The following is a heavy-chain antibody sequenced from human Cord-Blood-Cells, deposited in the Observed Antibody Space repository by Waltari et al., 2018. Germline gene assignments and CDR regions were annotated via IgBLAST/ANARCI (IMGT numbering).Heavy chain of an antibody. V-gene: IGHV4-34*01. CDR2: INHSGST. CDR3: ARSSSGWLLDY. CDR1: GGSFSGYY. Sequence: QVQLQQWGAGLLKPSETLSLTCAVYGGSFSGYYWSWIRQPPGKGLEWIGEINHSGSTNYNPSLRSRVTRSVDTSKNQFSLKLSSVTAADTAVYYCARSSSGWLLDYWGQGTLVTVSS. J-gene: IGHJ4*02. D-gene: IGHD6-19*01.